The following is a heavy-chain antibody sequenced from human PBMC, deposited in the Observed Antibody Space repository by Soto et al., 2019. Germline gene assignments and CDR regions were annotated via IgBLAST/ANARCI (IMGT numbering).Heavy chain of an antibody. CDR1: GGSISSYY. CDR3: ARDRGENTSSGYSQQFDP. J-gene: IGHJ5*02. CDR2: IYYSGST. D-gene: IGHD3-22*01. Sequence: SETLSLTCTFSGGSISSYYWSWIRQPPGKGLEWIGYIYYSGSTNYNPSLKSRVTISVDTSKNQFSLKLSSVTAADTAVYYCARDRGENTSSGYSQQFDPWGQGTLVTVSS. V-gene: IGHV4-59*01.